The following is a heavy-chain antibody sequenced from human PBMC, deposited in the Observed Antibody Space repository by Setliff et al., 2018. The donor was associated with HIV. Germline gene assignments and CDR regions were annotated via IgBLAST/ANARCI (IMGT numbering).Heavy chain of an antibody. CDR3: ARRVPPIPSGDLDY. V-gene: IGHV1-46*01. Sequence: ASVKVSCKASGYTFTNYYIHWLKQAPGQGLEWMGIINPGDDGTMYAQKFHGRVTMTRDTSISTAYMDLSRLRSDDTAVYYCARRVPPIPSGDLDYWGQGTLVTVSS. D-gene: IGHD4-17*01. J-gene: IGHJ4*02. CDR2: INPGDDGT. CDR1: GYTFTNYY.